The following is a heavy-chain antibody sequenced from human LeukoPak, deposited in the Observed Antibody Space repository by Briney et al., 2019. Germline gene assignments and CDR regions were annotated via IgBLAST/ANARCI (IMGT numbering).Heavy chain of an antibody. CDR1: GFTFSSYA. CDR2: ISYDGSNK. V-gene: IGHV3-30-3*01. Sequence: GGSLRLSCAASGFTFSSYAMHWVRQAPGKGLEWVAVISYDGSNKYYADSVKGRFTISRDNSKNTLYLQMNSLRAEDTAVYYCARDQVLWFGDPKVKSAPYYWGQGTLVTVSS. CDR3: ARDQVLWFGDPKVKSAPYY. J-gene: IGHJ4*02. D-gene: IGHD3-10*01.